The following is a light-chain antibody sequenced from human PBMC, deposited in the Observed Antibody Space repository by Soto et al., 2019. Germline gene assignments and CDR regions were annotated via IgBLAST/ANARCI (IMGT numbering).Light chain of an antibody. CDR3: QQSGDTPPWT. J-gene: IGKJ1*01. Sequence: DIQMTQSPSSLSASVGDRVIITCRASQSIRKYLNYYQHKPGKVPTLLIYAASSLQSGVASRFSGSGSGTEFTLTITSLQPEDFATYYCQQSGDTPPWTFGQGTKVDIK. CDR2: AAS. V-gene: IGKV1-39*01. CDR1: QSIRKY.